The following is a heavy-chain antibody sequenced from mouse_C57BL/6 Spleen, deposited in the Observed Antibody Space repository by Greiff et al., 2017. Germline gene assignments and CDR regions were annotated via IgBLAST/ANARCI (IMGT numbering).Heavy chain of an antibody. CDR3: ARGYYGCDGYAIDY. V-gene: IGHV1-47*01. Sequence: QQSGAELVKPGASVKMSCKASGYTFTTYPIEWMKQNHGKSLVWIGNVHPYNDDTKYNEKFRGKATLTVEKSSSPVYLELSRLTSDDSAVYYGARGYYGCDGYAIDYWGQGTSVTVSS. CDR1: GYTFTTYP. D-gene: IGHD2-2*01. CDR2: VHPYNDDT. J-gene: IGHJ4*01.